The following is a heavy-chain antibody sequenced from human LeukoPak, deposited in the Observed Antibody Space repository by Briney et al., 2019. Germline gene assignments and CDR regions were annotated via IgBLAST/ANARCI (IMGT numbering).Heavy chain of an antibody. V-gene: IGHV3-23*01. CDR2: ISGNSGTT. CDR1: GFTFSSYG. J-gene: IGHJ4*02. CDR3: ARDREYTSSGSRFDY. Sequence: GGSLRLSCAASGFTFSSYGMSWVRQAPGKGLEWVSGISGNSGTTYYADSVKGRFTISRDNAKNSLYLQMNSLRAEDTAVYYCARDREYTSSGSRFDYWGQGTLVTVSS. D-gene: IGHD3-22*01.